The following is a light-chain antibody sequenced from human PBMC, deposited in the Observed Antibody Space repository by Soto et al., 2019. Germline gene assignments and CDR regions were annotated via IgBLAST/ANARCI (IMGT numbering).Light chain of an antibody. CDR3: QQRSNGPPIT. V-gene: IGKV3-11*01. CDR2: DAS. Sequence: ENVLRHSPATLSWSQRERATRSCRASQSVSSYLAWYQQKPGQAPRLLIYDASNRATGIPARFSGSGSGTDFTLTISSLEPEDFAVYYCQQRSNGPPITFGQGTRLEI. J-gene: IGKJ5*01. CDR1: QSVSSY.